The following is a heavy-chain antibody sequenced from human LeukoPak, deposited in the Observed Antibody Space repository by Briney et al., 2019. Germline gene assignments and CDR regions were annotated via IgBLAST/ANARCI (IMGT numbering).Heavy chain of an antibody. CDR1: GYPFSSYS. CDR3: ARDRGYFYDQLDY. Sequence: GGSLRLSCVASGYPFSSYSVNWIRQAPGKGLEWVSYISVSGGVRSYADSVKGRFTISRDDARNSLYLQMNSLKDEDTAVYYCARDRGYFYDQLDYWGQGTLVTVSS. J-gene: IGHJ4*02. V-gene: IGHV3-48*02. D-gene: IGHD2/OR15-2a*01. CDR2: ISVSGGVR.